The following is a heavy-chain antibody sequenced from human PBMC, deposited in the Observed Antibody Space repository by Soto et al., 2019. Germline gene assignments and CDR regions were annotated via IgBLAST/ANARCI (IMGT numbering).Heavy chain of an antibody. D-gene: IGHD2-15*01. Sequence: EVQLVESGGGLVKPGGSLRLSCSASGFTFKNAWFNWVRQAPGQGLEWVGRVRSKADGGTIEYAAPVKARFSISRVDSKNMLYLQMKSLKTEDTALYYWTTGYIVGAVASTDFDYGGRGTLVNVAS. CDR1: GFTFKNAW. J-gene: IGHJ4*02. V-gene: IGHV3-15*07. CDR3: TTGYIVGAVASTDFDY. CDR2: VRSKADGGTI.